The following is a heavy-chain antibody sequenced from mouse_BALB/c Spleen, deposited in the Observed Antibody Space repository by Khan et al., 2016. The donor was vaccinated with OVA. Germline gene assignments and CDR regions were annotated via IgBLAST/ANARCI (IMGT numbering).Heavy chain of an antibody. CDR3: TRDRIDY. CDR1: GYTFTTSW. J-gene: IGHJ2*01. CDR2: INPTSGYP. V-gene: IGHV1-7*01. Sequence: QVQLQQSGAELAKPGASVKMSCKASGYTFTTSWMHWVKQRPGQGLEWIGYINPTSGYPNYNEKFKDRATLSADRSSSTAYMQLSSLTSEDTAVYYCTRDRIDYWGQGTTLTVSS.